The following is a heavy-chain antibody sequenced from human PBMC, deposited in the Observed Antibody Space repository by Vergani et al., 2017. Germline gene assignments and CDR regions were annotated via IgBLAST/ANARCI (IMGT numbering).Heavy chain of an antibody. Sequence: QVQLVQSGAEVKKPGASVKVSCKASGYTFTSYAMHWVRQAPGQRLEWMGWINAGNGNTKYSQKFQGRVTITRDTSASTAYMELSSLRSEDTAVYYCARVWGDSSGWYGEGANAFDIWGQGTMVTVSS. V-gene: IGHV1-3*01. D-gene: IGHD6-19*01. CDR2: INAGNGNT. J-gene: IGHJ3*02. CDR3: ARVWGDSSGWYGEGANAFDI. CDR1: GYTFTSYA.